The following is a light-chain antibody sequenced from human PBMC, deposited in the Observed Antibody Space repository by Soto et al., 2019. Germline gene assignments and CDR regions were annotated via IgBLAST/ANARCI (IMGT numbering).Light chain of an antibody. CDR1: SSNTGAGYD. CDR3: QSYDSSLTGSKV. J-gene: IGLJ2*01. CDR2: DNN. Sequence: QSVLTQPPSVSGAPGQRVTISCTGSSSNTGAGYDVHWYQQLPGTAPKLLIYDNNNRPSGVPDRFSGSKSGTSASLAITGLQAEDEADYYCQSYDSSLTGSKVFGGGTKLTVL. V-gene: IGLV1-40*01.